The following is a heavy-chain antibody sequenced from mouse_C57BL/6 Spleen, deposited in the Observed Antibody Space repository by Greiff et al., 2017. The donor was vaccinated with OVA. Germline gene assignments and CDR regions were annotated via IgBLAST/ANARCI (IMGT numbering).Heavy chain of an antibody. Sequence: DVMLVESGGGLVQPKGSLKLSCAASGFSFNTYAMNWVRQAPGKGLEWVARIRSKSNNYATYYADSVKDRFTISRDDSESMRYLQMNNLKTEDTSRYYCVRTDYGSSFYYAMDYWGQGTSVTVSS. V-gene: IGHV10-1*01. CDR2: IRSKSNNYAT. D-gene: IGHD1-1*01. CDR3: VRTDYGSSFYYAMDY. CDR1: GFSFNTYA. J-gene: IGHJ4*01.